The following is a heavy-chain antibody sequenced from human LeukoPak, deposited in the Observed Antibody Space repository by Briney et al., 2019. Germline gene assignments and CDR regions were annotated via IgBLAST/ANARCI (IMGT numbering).Heavy chain of an antibody. V-gene: IGHV3-30-3*01. CDR1: GFTFSSYA. D-gene: IGHD5-12*01. CDR2: ISYDGSNK. CDR3: ASGRGYSGYDWGGY. Sequence: PGRSLRLSCAASGFTFSSYAMHWARQAPGKGLEWVAVISYDGSNKYYADSVKGRFTISRDNSKNTLYLQMNSLRAEDTAVYYCASGRGYSGYDWGGYWGQGTLVTVSS. J-gene: IGHJ4*02.